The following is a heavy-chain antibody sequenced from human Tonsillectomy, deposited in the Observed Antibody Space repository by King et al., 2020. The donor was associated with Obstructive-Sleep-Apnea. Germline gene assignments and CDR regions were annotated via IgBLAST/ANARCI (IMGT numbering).Heavy chain of an antibody. J-gene: IGHJ6*02. CDR1: GLFFTYAW. Sequence: VQLVESGGDLVNPRGSLTLSCAASGLFFTYAWMNWVRQAPGKGLEWVGRIKSNPGGGTADYAAPVKGRFTISRDDSKNTLYLQMSSLKTEDTAVYYCTHLSDFYYTMAVWGQGTTVTVSS. CDR3: THLSDFYYTMAV. V-gene: IGHV3-15*01. CDR2: IKSNPGGGTA.